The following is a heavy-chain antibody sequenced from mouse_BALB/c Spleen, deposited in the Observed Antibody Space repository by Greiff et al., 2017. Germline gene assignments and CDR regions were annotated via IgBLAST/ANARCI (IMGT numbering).Heavy chain of an antibody. J-gene: IGHJ3*01. CDR3: ASRSTMITTFAY. D-gene: IGHD2-4*01. V-gene: IGHV5-9-4*01. CDR1: GFTFSSYA. Sequence: EVQLVESGGGLVKPGGSLKLSCAASGFTFSSYAMSWVRQSPEKRLEWVAEISSGGSYTYYPDTVTGRFTISRDNAKNTLYLEMSSLRSEDTAMYYCASRSTMITTFAYWGQGTLVTVSA. CDR2: ISSGGSYT.